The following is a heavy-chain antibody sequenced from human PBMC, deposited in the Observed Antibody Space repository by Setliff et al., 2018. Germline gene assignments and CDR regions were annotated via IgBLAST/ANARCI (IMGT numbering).Heavy chain of an antibody. J-gene: IGHJ4*02. CDR3: ARDRPPRGDGYHFDK. CDR1: GGTFSSYA. V-gene: IGHV1-69*13. CDR2: IIPIFGTA. Sequence: SVKVSCKASGGTFSSYAISWVRQAPGQGLEWMGGIIPIFGTANYAQKFQGRVTITADESTSTAYMELSSLRSEETAVYYCARDRPPRGDGYHFDKWGQGSLVTVSS. D-gene: IGHD3-10*01.